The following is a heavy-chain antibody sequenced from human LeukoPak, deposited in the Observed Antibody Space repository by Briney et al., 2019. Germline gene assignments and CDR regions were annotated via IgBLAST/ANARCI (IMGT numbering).Heavy chain of an antibody. CDR1: VCFISSYH. CDR2: INYSGTT. Sequence: SETPSLTCSVSVCFISSYHWNWIRQPPGKGLEWIGYINYSGTTNYNPSLKSRVTISIDTSKNQFSLKLSSVTAADTAVYYCARQSPNSSGWYDFDYWGQGTLVTVSS. V-gene: IGHV4-59*08. J-gene: IGHJ4*02. D-gene: IGHD6-19*01. CDR3: ARQSPNSSGWYDFDY.